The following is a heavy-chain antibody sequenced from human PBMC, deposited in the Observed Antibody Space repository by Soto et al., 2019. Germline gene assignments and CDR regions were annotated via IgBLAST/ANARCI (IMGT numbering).Heavy chain of an antibody. CDR3: AKDQYGDSNNFDF. CDR2: ISGSGGST. Sequence: GWSLRLSCAASGFIFSTYAMNWVRQAPGKGLEWVSFISGSGGSTDYADSVKGRFSISRDNYKNTLYLQMNSLRVEDTAVYYCAKDQYGDSNNFDFWAKGTLVTVYS. J-gene: IGHJ4*02. V-gene: IGHV3-23*01. CDR1: GFIFSTYA. D-gene: IGHD4-17*01.